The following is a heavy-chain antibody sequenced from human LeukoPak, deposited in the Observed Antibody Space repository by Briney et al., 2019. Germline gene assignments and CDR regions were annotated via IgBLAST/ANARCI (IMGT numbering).Heavy chain of an antibody. V-gene: IGHV3-30*04. CDR2: ISYDGSNK. CDR1: GFTFSSYA. Sequence: GRSLRLSCAASGFTFSSYAMHWVRQAPGKGLEWVAVISYDGSNKYYADSVKGRFTISRDNSKNTLYLQMNSLRAEDTAVYYCARDHCTNSGCYEFHYHGMDVWGQGTTVTVSS. CDR3: ARDHCTNSGCYEFHYHGMDV. J-gene: IGHJ6*02. D-gene: IGHD2-2*01.